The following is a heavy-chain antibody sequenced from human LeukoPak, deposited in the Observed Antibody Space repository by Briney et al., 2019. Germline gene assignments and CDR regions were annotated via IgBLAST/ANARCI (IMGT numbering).Heavy chain of an antibody. CDR2: IYYSGST. D-gene: IGHD3-10*01. CDR1: GGSISSSSYY. J-gene: IGHJ4*02. V-gene: IGHV4-39*01. Sequence: SETLSLTCTVSGGSISSSSYYWGWIRQPPGKGLEWIGSIYYSGSTYYNPSLKSRVTISVDTSKNQFSLKLSSVTAADTAVYYCARLWFGELLAPGYWGQGTLVTVSS. CDR3: ARLWFGELLAPGY.